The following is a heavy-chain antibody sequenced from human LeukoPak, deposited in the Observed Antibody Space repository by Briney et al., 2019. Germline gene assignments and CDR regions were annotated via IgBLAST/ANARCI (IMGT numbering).Heavy chain of an antibody. Sequence: SETLPLTCTVSGGSISSYYWSWIRQPPGKGLEWIGHIYYSGSTNYNPSLKSRVTISGDTSKKQFSLKLSSVTAADTAVYYCASLRRDDYSFDYWGQGTLVTVSS. CDR3: ASLRRDDYSFDY. J-gene: IGHJ4*02. CDR2: IYYSGST. V-gene: IGHV4-59*01. D-gene: IGHD5-24*01. CDR1: GGSISSYY.